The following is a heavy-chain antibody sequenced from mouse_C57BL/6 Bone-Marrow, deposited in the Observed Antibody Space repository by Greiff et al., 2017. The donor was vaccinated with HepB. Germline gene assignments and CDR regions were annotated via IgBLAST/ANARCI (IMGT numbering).Heavy chain of an antibody. J-gene: IGHJ4*01. CDR3: ARDGYDGYYWVFYAMDY. CDR2: SRNKANDYTT. Sequence: EVKVVESGGGLVQSGRSLRLSCATSGFTFSDFYMEWVRQAPGKGLEWIAASRNKANDYTTEYSASVKGRFLVSRDTSQSILYLQMNALRAEDTAIYYCARDGYDGYYWVFYAMDYWGQGTSVTVSS. V-gene: IGHV7-1*01. CDR1: GFTFSDFY. D-gene: IGHD2-3*01.